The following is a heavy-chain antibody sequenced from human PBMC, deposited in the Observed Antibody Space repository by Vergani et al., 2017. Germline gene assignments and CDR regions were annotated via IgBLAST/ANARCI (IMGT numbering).Heavy chain of an antibody. CDR1: GFTFGDYA. D-gene: IGHD3-10*01. J-gene: IGHJ6*02. CDR2: IRSKAYGGTT. CDR3: TRDEGMVRGVIISAGYYYYGMDV. V-gene: IGHV3-49*03. Sequence: EVQLVESGGGLVQPGRSLRLSCTASGFTFGDYAMSWFRQAPGKGLEWVGFIRSKAYGGTTEYAASVKGRFTISRDDSKSIAYLQMNSLKTEDTAVYYCTRDEGMVRGVIISAGYYYYGMDVWGQGTTVTVSS.